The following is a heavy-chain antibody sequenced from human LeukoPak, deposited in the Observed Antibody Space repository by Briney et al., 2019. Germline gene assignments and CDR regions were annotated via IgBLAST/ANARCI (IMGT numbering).Heavy chain of an antibody. CDR2: INPNSGGT. D-gene: IGHD2-2*01. V-gene: IGHV1-2*02. CDR1: GYTFTGYY. J-gene: IGHJ4*02. CDR3: NLGYCSSTSCYV. Sequence: ASVKVSCKASGYTFTGYYMHWVRQAPGQGLEWTGWINPNSGGTNYAQKFQGRVTMTRDTSISTAYMELSRLRSDDTAVYYCNLGYCSSTSCYVWGQGTLVTVSS.